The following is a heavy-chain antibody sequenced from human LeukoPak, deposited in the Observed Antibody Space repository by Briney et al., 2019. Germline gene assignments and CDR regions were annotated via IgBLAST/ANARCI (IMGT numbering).Heavy chain of an antibody. D-gene: IGHD2-2*03. Sequence: ASVKVSCKVSGYTLTELSMHWVRQAPGKGLEWMGGFDPEDGETIYAQKFQGRVTMTEDTSTDTAYMELSSLRSEDTAVYYCATLVDIVVVPAAPDWGQGTLVTVSS. CDR3: ATLVDIVVVPAAPD. J-gene: IGHJ4*02. CDR1: GYTLTELS. V-gene: IGHV1-24*01. CDR2: FDPEDGET.